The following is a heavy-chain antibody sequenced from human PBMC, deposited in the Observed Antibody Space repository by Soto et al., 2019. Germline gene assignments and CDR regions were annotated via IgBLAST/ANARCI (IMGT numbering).Heavy chain of an antibody. D-gene: IGHD2-15*01. J-gene: IGHJ4*02. CDR3: AREPYCSGGSCQPLNY. V-gene: IGHV3-33*01. CDR1: GFTFSSYG. CDR2: IWYDGSNK. Sequence: GGSLRLSCAASGFTFSSYGMHWVRQAPGKGPEWVAVIWYDGSNKYYADSVKGRFTISRDNSKNTLYLQMNSLRAEDTAVYYCAREPYCSGGSCQPLNYWGQGTLVTVSS.